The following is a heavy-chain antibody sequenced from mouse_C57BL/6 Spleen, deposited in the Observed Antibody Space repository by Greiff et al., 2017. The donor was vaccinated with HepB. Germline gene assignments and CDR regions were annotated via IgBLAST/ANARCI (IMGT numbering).Heavy chain of an antibody. Sequence: QVQLQQSGAELVRPGSSVKLSCKASGYTFTSYWMHWVKQRPIQGLEWIGNIDPSDSETHYNQKFKDKATLTVDKSSSTAYMQLSSLTSEDSAVYYCARGGFITTVVAKDFDVWGTGTTVTVSS. CDR1: GYTFTSYW. J-gene: IGHJ1*03. CDR2: IDPSDSET. V-gene: IGHV1-52*01. D-gene: IGHD1-1*01. CDR3: ARGGFITTVVAKDFDV.